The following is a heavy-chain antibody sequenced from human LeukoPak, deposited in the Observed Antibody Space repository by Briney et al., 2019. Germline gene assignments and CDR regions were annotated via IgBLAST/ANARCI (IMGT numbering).Heavy chain of an antibody. Sequence: PSETLSLTCTVSGGSISSYYWSWIRQPPGKVLEWIGYIYYSGSTKYNPSLKSRVTISVDTSKNQFSLKLSSVTAADTAMYYCARDPATECSNGVCYKASWFDPWGQGTLVTVSS. CDR3: ARDPATECSNGVCYKASWFDP. J-gene: IGHJ5*02. V-gene: IGHV4-59*12. CDR1: GGSISSYY. D-gene: IGHD2-8*01. CDR2: IYYSGST.